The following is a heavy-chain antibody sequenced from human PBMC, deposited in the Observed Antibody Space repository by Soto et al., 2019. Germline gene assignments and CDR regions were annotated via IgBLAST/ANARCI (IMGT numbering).Heavy chain of an antibody. Sequence: QVQLQESGPGLVKPSQTLSLTCTVSGGSISSGDYYWSWIRQPPGKGLEWIGYIYYSGNTYYSPSLKSRVTISVDTSKNQFSLKLNSVTAADTAVYYCARRMPIDSYPFDYWGQGSLVTVSS. CDR3: ARRMPIDSYPFDY. CDR2: IYYSGNT. J-gene: IGHJ4*02. CDR1: GGSISSGDYY. V-gene: IGHV4-30-4*01. D-gene: IGHD2-2*01.